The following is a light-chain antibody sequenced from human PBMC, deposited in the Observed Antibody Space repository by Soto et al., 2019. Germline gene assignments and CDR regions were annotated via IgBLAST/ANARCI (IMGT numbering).Light chain of an antibody. V-gene: IGLV2-14*01. CDR3: SSYTSSSTHYV. Sequence: QSALTQPASVSGSPGQSITISCTGTRSDVGGYNYVSWYQQHPGKAPKLVIYDVSNRPSGVSNRFSGSKSGNTASLTISGLQAEDEADYYCSSYTSSSTHYVFGTGTKLTVL. J-gene: IGLJ1*01. CDR2: DVS. CDR1: RSDVGGYNY.